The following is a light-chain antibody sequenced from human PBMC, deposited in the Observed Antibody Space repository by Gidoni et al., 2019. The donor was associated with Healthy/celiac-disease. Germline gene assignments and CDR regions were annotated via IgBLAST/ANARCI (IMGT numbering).Light chain of an antibody. CDR2: GAS. CDR3: QQYNNWPPGT. V-gene: IGKV3-15*01. J-gene: IGKJ2*01. CDR1: QSVSSN. Sequence: ATLPVSPGERATLSCRASQSVSSNLAWYQQKPGQAPRLLIYGASTRATGIPARFSGSGSGTEFTLTISSLQSEDFAVYYCQQYNNWPPGTFGQGTKLEIK.